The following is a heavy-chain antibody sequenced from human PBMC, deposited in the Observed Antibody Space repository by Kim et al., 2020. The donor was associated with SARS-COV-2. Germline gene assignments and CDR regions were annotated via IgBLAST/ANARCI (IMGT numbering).Heavy chain of an antibody. V-gene: IGHV5-10-1*01. J-gene: IGHJ6*02. D-gene: IGHD2-15*01. CDR3: ARPGEGYCSGGSCYHPLAPQTRYGMDV. CDR2: IDPSDSYT. Sequence: GESLKISCKGSGYSFTSYWISWVRQMPGKGLEWMGRIDPSDSYTNYSPSFQGHVTISADKSISTAYLQWSSLKASDTAMYYCARPGEGYCSGGSCYHPLAPQTRYGMDVWGQGTPVTVSS. CDR1: GYSFTSYW.